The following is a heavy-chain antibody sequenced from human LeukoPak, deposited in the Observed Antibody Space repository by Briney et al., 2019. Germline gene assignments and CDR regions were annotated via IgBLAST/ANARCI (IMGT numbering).Heavy chain of an antibody. D-gene: IGHD2-2*01. CDR2: INPNSGGT. Sequence: ASVKVSCKASGYTFTNYYIHWVRQAPGQGLEWMGWINPNSGGTNNAQKFQGRVTMTTDTPISTAYMELSRLSSDDTAVYYCARDGGYCSSTRCNSFDYWGQGTLVTVSS. CDR3: ARDGGYCSSTRCNSFDY. V-gene: IGHV1-2*02. CDR1: GYTFTNYY. J-gene: IGHJ4*02.